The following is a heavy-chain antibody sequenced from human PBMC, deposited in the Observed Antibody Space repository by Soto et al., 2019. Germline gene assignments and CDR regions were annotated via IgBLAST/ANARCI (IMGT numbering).Heavy chain of an antibody. V-gene: IGHV3-64D*08. CDR3: VKDGRRGGIFGVVIGWEYYGMDV. CDR1: GFTFSSYA. D-gene: IGHD3-3*01. Sequence: GGSLRLSCSASGFTFSSYAMHWVRQAPGKGLEYVSAISSNGGSTYYADSVKGRFTISRDNSKNTLYLQMSSLRAEDTAVYYCVKDGRRGGIFGVVIGWEYYGMDVWGQGTTVTVSS. J-gene: IGHJ6*02. CDR2: ISSNGGST.